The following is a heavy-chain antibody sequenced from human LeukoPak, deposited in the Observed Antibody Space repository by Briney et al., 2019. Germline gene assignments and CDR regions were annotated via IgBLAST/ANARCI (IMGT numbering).Heavy chain of an antibody. Sequence: SETLSLTCTVSGGSISSYYWSWIRQPPGKRLEWIGYIYYSGSTNYNPSLKSRVTISVDTSKNQFSLKLSSVTAADTAVYYCARDRGRGVIDYWGQGTLVTVSS. J-gene: IGHJ4*02. V-gene: IGHV4-59*01. CDR1: GGSISSYY. CDR2: IYYSGST. D-gene: IGHD3-3*01. CDR3: ARDRGRGVIDY.